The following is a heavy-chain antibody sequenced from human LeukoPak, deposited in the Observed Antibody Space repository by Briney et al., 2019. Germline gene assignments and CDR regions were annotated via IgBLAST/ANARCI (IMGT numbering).Heavy chain of an antibody. Sequence: ASVKVSCKASGYTFTSYAMNWVRQAPGQGLEWMGWINTNTGNPTYAQGFTGRFVFSLDTSVSTAYLQISSLKAEDTAVYYCARLLYSPPSHRIGYWGQGTLVTVSS. CDR2: INTNTGNP. D-gene: IGHD2-15*01. CDR1: GYTFTSYA. J-gene: IGHJ4*02. V-gene: IGHV7-4-1*02. CDR3: ARLLYSPPSHRIGY.